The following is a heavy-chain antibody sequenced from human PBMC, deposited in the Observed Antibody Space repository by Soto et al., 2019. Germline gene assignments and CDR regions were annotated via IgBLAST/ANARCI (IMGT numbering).Heavy chain of an antibody. CDR2: LSHSGRT. CDR1: GFSISSDSY. CDR3: GHLKTDTEVTPAPPLFDS. V-gene: IGHV4-38-2*01. Sequence: SETLSLTCAVSGFSISSDSYWGWMRQSPGKGLEWIGTLSHSGRTFYNPSLKSRVTISADTTKNQFSLSLTPVTAADTAVYYCGHLKTDTEVTPAPPLFDSWGQGTLVTVSS. D-gene: IGHD2-2*01. J-gene: IGHJ4*02.